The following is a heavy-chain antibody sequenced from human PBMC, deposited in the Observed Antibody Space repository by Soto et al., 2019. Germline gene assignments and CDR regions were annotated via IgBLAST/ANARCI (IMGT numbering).Heavy chain of an antibody. J-gene: IGHJ4*02. CDR2: IYYSGSA. CDR1: GGSISSGDYY. V-gene: IGHV4-30-4*01. D-gene: IGHD6-13*01. CDR3: ARINIAGTFYYDN. Sequence: SETLSLTCSVSGGSISSGDYYWSWVRQPPGKGLEWIGYIYYSGSAYYNPSLKTRLAMSVDTSNNHFSLKLSSVTVADTAVYYCARINIAGTFYYDNWGQGTPVTVSS.